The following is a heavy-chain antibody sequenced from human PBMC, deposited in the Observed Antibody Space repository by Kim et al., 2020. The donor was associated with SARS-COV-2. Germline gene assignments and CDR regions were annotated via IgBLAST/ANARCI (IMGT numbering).Heavy chain of an antibody. J-gene: IGHJ4*02. V-gene: IGHV3-21*01. CDR3: AREEKVIAARPVDY. CDR1: GFTFSSYS. CDR2: ISSSSSYI. Sequence: GGSLRLSCAASGFTFSSYSMNWVRQAPGKGLEWVSSISSSSSYIYYADSVKGRFTISRDNAKNSLYLQMNSLRAEDTAVYYCAREEKVIAARPVDYWGQGSLVTVSS. D-gene: IGHD6-6*01.